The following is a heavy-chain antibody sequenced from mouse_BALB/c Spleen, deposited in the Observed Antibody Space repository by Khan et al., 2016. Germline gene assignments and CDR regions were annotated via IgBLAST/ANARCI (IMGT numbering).Heavy chain of an antibody. Sequence: QVQLKESGPGLVAPSQSLSITCTVSGFSLSRYSVHWVRQPPGKGLEWLGMIWGGGSTDYNSALKSRLSISKDNSKSQVFLKMKSMQTDEPAMYYCARNSLYGYAGVFAYWGQGTLVTVSA. V-gene: IGHV2-6-4*01. CDR3: ARNSLYGYAGVFAY. D-gene: IGHD2-2*01. J-gene: IGHJ3*01. CDR2: IWGGGST. CDR1: GFSLSRYS.